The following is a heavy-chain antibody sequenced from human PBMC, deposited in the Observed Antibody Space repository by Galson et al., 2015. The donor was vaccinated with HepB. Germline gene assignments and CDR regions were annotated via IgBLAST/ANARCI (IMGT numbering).Heavy chain of an antibody. D-gene: IGHD2-8*01. V-gene: IGHV2-5*01. CDR3: AHFKLGYCTNGVCYTRFALDY. CDR1: GFSLSTSGVG. CDR2: IYWNDDK. J-gene: IGHJ4*02. Sequence: PALVKPTQTLTLTCTFSGFSLSTSGVGVGWIRQPPGKALEWLALIYWNDDKRYSPSLKSRLTITKDTSKNQVVLTMTNMDPVDTATYYCAHFKLGYCTNGVCYTRFALDYWGQGTLVTVSS.